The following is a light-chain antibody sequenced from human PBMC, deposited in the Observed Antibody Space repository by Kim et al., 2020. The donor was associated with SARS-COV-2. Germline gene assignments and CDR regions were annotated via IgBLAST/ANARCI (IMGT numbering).Light chain of an antibody. CDR2: EVS. Sequence: GQSFTISCTETRSDVGSYNLVSWYQQHPGKAPKLMIYEVSKRPSGVSNRFSGSKSGNTASLTISGLQAEDEADYYCCSYAGSSTWVFGGGTQLTVL. CDR3: CSYAGSSTWV. V-gene: IGLV2-23*02. CDR1: RSDVGSYNL. J-gene: IGLJ3*02.